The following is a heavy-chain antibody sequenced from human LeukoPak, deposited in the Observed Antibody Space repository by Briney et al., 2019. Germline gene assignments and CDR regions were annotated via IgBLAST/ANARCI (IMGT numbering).Heavy chain of an antibody. CDR1: GFTFSSYD. Sequence: GGSLRLSCAASGFTFSSYDMPWVRHATGKGLGWVSAIGTAGDTYYPGSVKGRFTISRENAKNSLYLQMNSLRAGDTAVHYCARGYYYGSGSYSVFDYWGQGTLVTVSS. CDR3: ARGYYYGSGSYSVFDY. D-gene: IGHD3-10*01. J-gene: IGHJ4*02. V-gene: IGHV3-13*01. CDR2: IGTAGDT.